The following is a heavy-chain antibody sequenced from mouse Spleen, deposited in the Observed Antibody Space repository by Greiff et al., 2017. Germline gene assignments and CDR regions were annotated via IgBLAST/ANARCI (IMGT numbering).Heavy chain of an antibody. Sequence: QVQLKQPGAELVKPGASVKLSCKASGYTFTSYWMHWVKQSPGQGLEWIGMIHPNSGSTNYNEKFKSKATLTVDKSSSTDYMQLSSLTSEDSAVYYGARPYYGYDGVAYWGQGTLVTVSA. CDR2: IHPNSGST. J-gene: IGHJ3*01. CDR1: GYTFTSYW. V-gene: IGHV1-64*01. CDR3: ARPYYGYDGVAY. D-gene: IGHD2-9*01.